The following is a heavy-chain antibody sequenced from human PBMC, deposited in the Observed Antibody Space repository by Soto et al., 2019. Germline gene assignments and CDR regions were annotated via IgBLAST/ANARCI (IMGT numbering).Heavy chain of an antibody. Sequence: PGESLKISCKGAGYSFTSYWIGWVRQMPGKGLEWMGIIYPGDSDTRYSPSFQGQVTISADKSLSTAYLQWSSLKASDTAMYDCYYYGSGSPSMGAFDIWGHGTMVTVSS. D-gene: IGHD3-10*01. J-gene: IGHJ3*02. V-gene: IGHV5-51*01. CDR1: GYSFTSYW. CDR3: YYYGSGSPSMGAFDI. CDR2: IYPGDSDT.